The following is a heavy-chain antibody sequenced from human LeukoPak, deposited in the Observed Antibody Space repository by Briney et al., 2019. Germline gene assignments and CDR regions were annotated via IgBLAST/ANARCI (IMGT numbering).Heavy chain of an antibody. CDR2: IYHSGST. CDR1: GYSISSGYY. D-gene: IGHD4-17*01. CDR3: ARAEDYGDYGGYYFDY. J-gene: IGHJ4*02. V-gene: IGHV4-38-2*02. Sequence: PSETLSLTCTVSGYSISSGYYWGWIRQPPGKGLEWIGSIYHSGSTYYNPSLKSRVTISVDTSKNQFSLKLSSVTAADTAVYYCARAEDYGDYGGYYFDYWGQGTLVTVSS.